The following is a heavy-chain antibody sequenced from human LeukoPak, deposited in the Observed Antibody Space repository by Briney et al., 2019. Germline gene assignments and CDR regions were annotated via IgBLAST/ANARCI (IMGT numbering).Heavy chain of an antibody. V-gene: IGHV3-23*01. CDR1: GFTFSSYA. CDR3: AKVIIAVAGPPNY. CDR2: ISGSGGST. Sequence: GGSLRLSCAASGFTFSSYAMSWVRQAPGEGLKWFSTISGSGGSTYYADSVKGRFTISRDNSKNTLYLQMNSLRAEDTAVYYCAKVIIAVAGPPNYWGQGTLVTVSS. D-gene: IGHD6-19*01. J-gene: IGHJ4*02.